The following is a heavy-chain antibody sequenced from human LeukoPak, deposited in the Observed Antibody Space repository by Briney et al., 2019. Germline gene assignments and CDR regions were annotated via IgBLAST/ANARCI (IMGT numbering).Heavy chain of an antibody. J-gene: IGHJ5*02. D-gene: IGHD3-22*01. Sequence: ASVKVSCKASGYTLTSYAMNWVRQAPGQGLEWMGWINTNTGNPTYAQGFTGRFVFSLDTSVSTAYLQISSLKAEDTAVYYCARESPCYYDSSGCFWFDPWGQGTLVTVSS. CDR2: INTNTGNP. V-gene: IGHV7-4-1*02. CDR3: ARESPCYYDSSGCFWFDP. CDR1: GYTLTSYA.